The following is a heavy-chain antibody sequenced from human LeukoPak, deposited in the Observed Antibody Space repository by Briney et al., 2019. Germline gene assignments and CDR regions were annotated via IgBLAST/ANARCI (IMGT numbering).Heavy chain of an antibody. CDR3: AREGRAYRYSSSWYPTPSWFDP. Sequence: GGSLRLSCAASGFTFSSYSMNWVRQAPGKGLEWVSYISSSTSNRHYADSVKGRFTISRDNAKNSLYLQMNSLRAEDTAVYYCAREGRAYRYSSSWYPTPSWFDPWGQGTLVTVSS. D-gene: IGHD6-13*01. CDR2: ISSSTSNR. CDR1: GFTFSSYS. J-gene: IGHJ5*02. V-gene: IGHV3-21*05.